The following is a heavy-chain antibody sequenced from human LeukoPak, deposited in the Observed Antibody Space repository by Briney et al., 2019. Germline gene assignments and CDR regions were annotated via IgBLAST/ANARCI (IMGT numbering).Heavy chain of an antibody. D-gene: IGHD6-13*01. Sequence: VASVKVSCKASGYTFTGYYMYWVRQAPGQGLEWMGWINPNSGGTNYAQKFQGRVTMTRDTSISTAYMELSRLRSDDTAVYYCARDAIAAAGTQLPYYYYYMDVWGKGTTVTISS. CDR1: GYTFTGYY. V-gene: IGHV1-2*02. CDR2: INPNSGGT. CDR3: ARDAIAAAGTQLPYYYYYMDV. J-gene: IGHJ6*03.